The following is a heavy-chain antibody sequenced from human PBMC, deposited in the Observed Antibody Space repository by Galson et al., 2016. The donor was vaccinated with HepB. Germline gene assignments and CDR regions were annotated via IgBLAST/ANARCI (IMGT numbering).Heavy chain of an antibody. CDR3: ARRQNDAFDI. J-gene: IGHJ3*02. CDR1: GYSFIYYW. V-gene: IGHV5-51*01. CDR2: IYPGDSDT. Sequence: QSGAEVKKPGESLKSSCKTSGYSFIYYWIGWVRQMPGKGLEWMGIIYPGDSDTRYSPSFQGQVTISADKSISTAYLQWSSLKASYTAMYYCARRQNDAFDIWGQGAMVTVSS.